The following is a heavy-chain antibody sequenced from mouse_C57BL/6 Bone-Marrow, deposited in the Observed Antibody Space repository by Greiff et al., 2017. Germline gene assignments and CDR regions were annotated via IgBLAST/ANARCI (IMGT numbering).Heavy chain of an antibody. CDR3: TTSSITTVVANFDY. D-gene: IGHD1-1*01. Sequence: EVQLQESGAELVRPGASVKLSCTASGFNIKDYYMHWVKQRPEQGLEWIGRIDPEDGDTEYAPKFQGKATMTADTSSNTAYLQLSSLTSEDTAVYYCTTSSITTVVANFDYWGQGTTLTVSS. V-gene: IGHV14-1*01. CDR1: GFNIKDYY. CDR2: IDPEDGDT. J-gene: IGHJ2*01.